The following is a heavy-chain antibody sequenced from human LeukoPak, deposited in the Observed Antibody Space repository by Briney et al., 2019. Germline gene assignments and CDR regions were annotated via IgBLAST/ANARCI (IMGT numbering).Heavy chain of an antibody. Sequence: SETLSLTCTVSGGSISSYYWSWIRQPPGKGLEWIGYIYYSGSTNYNPSLKRRVTISVDTSKNQFSLKLSSVTAADTAVYYCARRIVGATKPDYYYYYMDVWGKGTTVTVSS. CDR1: GGSISSYY. D-gene: IGHD1-26*01. CDR3: ARRIVGATKPDYYYYYMDV. CDR2: IYYSGST. V-gene: IGHV4-59*08. J-gene: IGHJ6*03.